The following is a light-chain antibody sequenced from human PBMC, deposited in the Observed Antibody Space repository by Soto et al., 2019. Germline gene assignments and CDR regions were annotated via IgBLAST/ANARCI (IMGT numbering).Light chain of an antibody. Sequence: DIQMTQSPSTLSGSVGDRVTITCRASQTISSWLAWYQQKPGKAPKLLIYKASTLKSGVPSRFSGSGSGTEFNLTISSLQPDDFATYYCQHYNSYSEAFGQGTKVEPK. V-gene: IGKV1-5*03. CDR1: QTISSW. J-gene: IGKJ1*01. CDR3: QHYNSYSEA. CDR2: KAS.